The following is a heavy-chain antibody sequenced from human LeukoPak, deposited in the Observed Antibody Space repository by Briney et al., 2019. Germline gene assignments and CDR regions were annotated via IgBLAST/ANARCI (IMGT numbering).Heavy chain of an antibody. CDR2: ISYDGSNK. CDR3: ARDLFYFDY. J-gene: IGHJ4*02. CDR1: GVTFSIYS. D-gene: IGHD2-21*01. Sequence: GGSPRLSCAAPGVTFSIYSMHWGRPGPGKGLEWVAVISYDGSNKYYADYVKGRFTISRDNSKNTLYLQMNSLRAEDTAVYYCARDLFYFDYWGQGTLVTVSS. V-gene: IGHV3-30*04.